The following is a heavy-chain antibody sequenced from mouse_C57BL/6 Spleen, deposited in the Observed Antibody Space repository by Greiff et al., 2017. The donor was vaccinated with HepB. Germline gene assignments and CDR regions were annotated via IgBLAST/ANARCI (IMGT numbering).Heavy chain of an antibody. J-gene: IGHJ3*01. CDR1: GYSITSGYY. D-gene: IGHD2-4*01. Sequence: DVKLVESGPGLVKPSQSLSLTCSVTGYSITSGYYWNWIRQFPGNKLEWMGYISYDGSNNYNPSLKNRISITRDTSKNQFFLKLNSVTTEDTATYYCARDRDDYEGWFAYWGQGTLVTVSA. CDR3: ARDRDDYEGWFAY. CDR2: ISYDGSN. V-gene: IGHV3-6*01.